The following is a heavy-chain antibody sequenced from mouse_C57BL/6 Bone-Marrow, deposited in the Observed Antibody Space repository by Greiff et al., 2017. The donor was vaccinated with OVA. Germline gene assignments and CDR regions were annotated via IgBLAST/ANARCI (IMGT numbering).Heavy chain of an antibody. CDR3: ARKRGIIGFAY. CDR1: GFTFSDYG. J-gene: IGHJ3*01. CDR2: ISSGSSTI. V-gene: IGHV5-17*01. D-gene: IGHD1-1*01. Sequence: EVMLVESGGGLVKPGGSLKLSCAASGFTFSDYGMHWVRQAPEKGLEWVAYISSGSSTIYYADTVKGRFTISRDNAKNTLFLQMTSLRSEDTAMYYCARKRGIIGFAYWGQGTLVTVSA.